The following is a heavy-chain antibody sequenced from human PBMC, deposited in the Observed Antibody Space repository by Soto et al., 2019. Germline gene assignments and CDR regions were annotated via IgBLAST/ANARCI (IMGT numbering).Heavy chain of an antibody. Sequence: QVQLQESGPGLVKPSQTLSLTCTVSGGSISSGGYYWSWIRQHPGKGLEWIGYIYYSGSTYYNPSLKRRITISVDTSKNQFSLKLSSVTAADTAVYYCARGDDYGDLSALYYFDYWGQGTLVTVSS. CDR2: IYYSGST. V-gene: IGHV4-31*03. CDR1: GGSISSGGYY. CDR3: ARGDDYGDLSALYYFDY. J-gene: IGHJ4*02. D-gene: IGHD4-17*01.